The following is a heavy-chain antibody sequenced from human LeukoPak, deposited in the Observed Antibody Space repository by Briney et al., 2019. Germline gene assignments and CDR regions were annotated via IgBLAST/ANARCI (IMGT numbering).Heavy chain of an antibody. J-gene: IGHJ4*02. V-gene: IGHV1-58*02. CDR3: ARTRGYSYGYLTF. CDR1: GFTFTSSA. D-gene: IGHD5-18*01. Sequence: PVTSVKVSCKASGFTFTSSAMQWVRQARGQRLEWIGWIVVGSGNTNYAQKFQERVTITRDMSTSTAYMELSSLRSEDTAVYYCARTRGYSYGYLTFWGQGTLVTVSS. CDR2: IVVGSGNT.